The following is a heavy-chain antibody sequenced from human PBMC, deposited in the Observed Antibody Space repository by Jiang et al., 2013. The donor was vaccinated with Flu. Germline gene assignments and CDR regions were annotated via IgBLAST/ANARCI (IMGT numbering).Heavy chain of an antibody. D-gene: IGHD3-16*01. J-gene: IGHJ6*02. V-gene: IGHV1-46*03. CDR2: INPSGGST. CDR3: ARDRILYVWGSKYYYYGMDV. CDR1: GYTFTSYY. Sequence: SGAEVKKPGASVKVSCKASGYTFTSYYMHWVRQAPGQGLEWMGIINPSGGSTSYAQKFQGRVTMTRDTSTSTVYMELSSLRSEDTAVYYCARDRILYVWGSKYYYYGMDVWGQGTTVTVSS.